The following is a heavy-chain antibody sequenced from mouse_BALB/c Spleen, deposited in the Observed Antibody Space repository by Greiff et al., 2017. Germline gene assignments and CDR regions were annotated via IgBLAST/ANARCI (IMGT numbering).Heavy chain of an antibody. CDR1: GYTFSSYW. CDR3: ARVPLYYDSRRAMDY. Sequence: QVQLKQSGAELMKPGASVKISCKATGYTFSSYWIAWVKQRPGHGLEWIGEIITGSGSTNYNDKFKGKATFTADTSSNTAYMQLSSLTSEDSAVYYCARVPLYYDSRRAMDYWGQGTSVTVSS. J-gene: IGHJ4*01. D-gene: IGHD1-1*01. V-gene: IGHV1-9*01. CDR2: IITGSGST.